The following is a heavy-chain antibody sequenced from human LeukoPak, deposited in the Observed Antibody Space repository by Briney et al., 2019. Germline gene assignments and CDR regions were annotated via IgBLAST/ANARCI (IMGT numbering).Heavy chain of an antibody. CDR1: GYTFTSYA. V-gene: IGHV1-3*01. CDR3: ARGHAYKGEWLFVWPGYYYYGMDV. Sequence: ASVKVSCKASGYTFTSYAMHWVRQAPGQRLEWMGWINAGNGNTKYSQKFQGRVTITRDTSASTAYMELSSLRSEDTAVYYCARGHAYKGEWLFVWPGYYYYGMDVWGQGTTVTVSS. D-gene: IGHD3-3*01. J-gene: IGHJ6*02. CDR2: INAGNGNT.